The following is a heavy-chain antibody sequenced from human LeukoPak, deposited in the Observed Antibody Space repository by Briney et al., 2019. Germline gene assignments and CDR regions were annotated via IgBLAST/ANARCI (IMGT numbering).Heavy chain of an antibody. CDR3: ARDLGIAVAGTVDY. CDR2: ISAYNGNT. J-gene: IGHJ4*02. CDR1: GYTFTSYG. V-gene: IGHV1-18*04. D-gene: IGHD6-19*01. Sequence: GASVKVSCKASGYTFTSYGISWVGQAPGQGLEWMGWISAYNGNTNYAQKLQGRVTMTTDTSTSTAYMELRSLRSDDTAVYYCARDLGIAVAGTVDYWGQGTLVTVSS.